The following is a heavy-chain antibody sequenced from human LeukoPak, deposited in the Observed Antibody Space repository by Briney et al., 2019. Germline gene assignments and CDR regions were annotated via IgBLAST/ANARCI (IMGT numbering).Heavy chain of an antibody. CDR2: IWYDGSNK. J-gene: IGHJ5*02. V-gene: IGHV3-33*01. Sequence: PGRSLRLSCAASGFTFSSYGMHWVRQAPGKGLEGVAVIWYDGSNKYYADSVKGRFTISRDNSKNTLYLQMNSLRAEDTAVYYCARDSVGGGGNWFDPWGQGTLVTVSS. CDR3: ARDSVGGGGNWFDP. CDR1: GFTFSSYG. D-gene: IGHD3-10*01.